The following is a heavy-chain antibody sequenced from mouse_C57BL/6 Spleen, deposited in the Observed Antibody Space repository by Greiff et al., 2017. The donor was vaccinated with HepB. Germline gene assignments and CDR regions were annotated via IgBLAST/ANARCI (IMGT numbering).Heavy chain of an antibody. CDR3: AKGSDLREYFDV. CDR1: GFSLTSYG. J-gene: IGHJ1*03. V-gene: IGHV2-5*01. Sequence: VKLMESGPGLVQPSQSLSITCTVSGFSLTSYGVHWVRQSPGKGLEWLGVIWRGGSTDYNAAFMSRLSITKDNSKSQVFFKMNSLQADDTAIYYCAKGSDLREYFDVWGTGTTVTVSS. CDR2: IWRGGST.